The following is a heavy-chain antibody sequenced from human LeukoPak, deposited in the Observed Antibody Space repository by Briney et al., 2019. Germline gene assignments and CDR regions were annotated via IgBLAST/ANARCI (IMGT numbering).Heavy chain of an antibody. CDR2: IYYSGST. D-gene: IGHD4-17*01. Sequence: PSETLSLTCTVSGGSISSGGYYWGWIRQHPGKGLDWIGYIYYSGSTYYNPSLKSRVTISVDTSKNQFSLKLSSVTAADTAVYYCARGRPSTVTTGRGSDAFDIWGQGTMVTVSS. CDR1: GGSISSGGYY. V-gene: IGHV4-31*03. CDR3: ARGRPSTVTTGRGSDAFDI. J-gene: IGHJ3*02.